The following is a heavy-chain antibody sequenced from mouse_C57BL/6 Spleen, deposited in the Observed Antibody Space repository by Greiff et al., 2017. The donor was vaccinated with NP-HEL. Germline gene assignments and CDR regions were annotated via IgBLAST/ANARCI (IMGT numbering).Heavy chain of an antibody. J-gene: IGHJ2*01. D-gene: IGHD2-5*01. CDR3: AHSNPDY. Sequence: VKLVESGPELVKPGASVKISCKASGYSFTSYYIHWVKQRPGQGLEWIGWIYPGSGNTKYNEKFKGKATLTADTSSSTAYMQLSSLTSEDSAVYYCAHSNPDYWGQGTTLTVSS. CDR2: IYPGSGNT. V-gene: IGHV1-66*01. CDR1: GYSFTSYY.